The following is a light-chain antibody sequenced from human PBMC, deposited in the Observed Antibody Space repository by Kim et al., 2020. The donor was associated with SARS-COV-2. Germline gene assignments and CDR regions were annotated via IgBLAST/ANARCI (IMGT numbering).Light chain of an antibody. CDR2: NTN. Sequence: PGGTFTVTCASNTGAVTSDYYPNWFQQKPGQAPRALIYNTNKKHSWTPARFSGSLLGGKAALTLSGVQPEDEAEYYCLLYFRGALLFGGGTQLTVL. CDR1: TGAVTSDYY. J-gene: IGLJ2*01. CDR3: LLYFRGALL. V-gene: IGLV7-43*01.